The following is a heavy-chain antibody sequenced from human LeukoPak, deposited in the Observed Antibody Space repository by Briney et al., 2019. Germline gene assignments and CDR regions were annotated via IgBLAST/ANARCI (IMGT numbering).Heavy chain of an antibody. J-gene: IGHJ4*02. D-gene: IGHD6-19*01. CDR2: IYPSGST. CDR1: GGSISSGSYY. Sequence: PSETLSLTCTVSGGSISSGSYYWSWIRQPAGKGLEWVGRIYPSGSTNYNPSLKSRVTISVDTPKNQFSLKLSSVTAADTAVYYCARDTIAVAVYFDYWGQGTLVTVSS. V-gene: IGHV4-61*02. CDR3: ARDTIAVAVYFDY.